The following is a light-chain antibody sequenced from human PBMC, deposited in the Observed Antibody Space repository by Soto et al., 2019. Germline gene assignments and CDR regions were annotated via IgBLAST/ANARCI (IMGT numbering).Light chain of an antibody. Sequence: QSALTQPASVSGSPGQSITISCTGSSSDIGDYDYVSWYQQHPGKAPKVLISEVSNRPSGVSNRFSGSKSGNTASLTISGLQADDDAYYYCNSCATGNTRVFGTGTKLTVL. J-gene: IGLJ1*01. CDR1: SSDIGDYDY. CDR3: NSCATGNTRV. CDR2: EVS. V-gene: IGLV2-14*01.